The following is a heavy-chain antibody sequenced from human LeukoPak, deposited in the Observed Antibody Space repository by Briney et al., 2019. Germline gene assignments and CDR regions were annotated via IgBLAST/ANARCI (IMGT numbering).Heavy chain of an antibody. J-gene: IGHJ4*02. CDR1: GFTVSNNY. D-gene: IGHD6-19*01. CDR3: AKVREGSSSGWSVFDY. V-gene: IGHV3-53*01. CDR2: IYSGGST. Sequence: GGSLRLSCAASGFTVSNNYMSWVRQAPGKGLEWVSVIYSGGSTYYADSVKGRFTISRDNSKNTLYLQMNSLRAEDTAVYYCAKVREGSSSGWSVFDYWGQGTLVTVSS.